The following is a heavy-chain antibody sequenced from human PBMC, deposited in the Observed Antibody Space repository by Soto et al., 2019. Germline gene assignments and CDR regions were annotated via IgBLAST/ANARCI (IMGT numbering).Heavy chain of an antibody. CDR2: ISSSSSTI. CDR3: ATSFITTVGTTA. D-gene: IGHD1-1*01. CDR1: GFTFSNYG. Sequence: EVQLVESGGGLVQPGGSLRLSCEASGFTFSNYGINWVRQAPGKGLEWVSHISSSSSTIYYAESVKGRFPISRDNAKNSLYLQMSSLRGEDTAVYYCATSFITTVGTTAWGQGTQVTVSS. V-gene: IGHV3-48*01. J-gene: IGHJ4*02.